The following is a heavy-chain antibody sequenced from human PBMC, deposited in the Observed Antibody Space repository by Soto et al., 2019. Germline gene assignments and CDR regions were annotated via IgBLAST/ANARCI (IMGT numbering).Heavy chain of an antibody. CDR3: ARDGGAPRGYYYYYMDV. Sequence: QVQLVQSGTEVKKPGSSVKVSCKASGGTFSSYTISWVRQAPGQGLEWMGRIIPILGIANYAQKFQGRVTITADKSTSTAYMELSSLRSEDTAVYYCARDGGAPRGYYYYYMDVWGKGTTVTVSS. V-gene: IGHV1-69*08. J-gene: IGHJ6*03. D-gene: IGHD3-16*01. CDR1: GGTFSSYT. CDR2: IIPILGIA.